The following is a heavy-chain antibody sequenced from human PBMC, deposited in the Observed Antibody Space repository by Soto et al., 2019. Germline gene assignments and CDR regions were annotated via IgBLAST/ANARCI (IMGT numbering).Heavy chain of an antibody. D-gene: IGHD6-19*01. J-gene: IGHJ6*02. CDR1: GGSFSGYY. CDR3: ARDGEAGTGYYYGMDV. CDR2: INHSGST. V-gene: IGHV4-34*01. Sequence: SETLSLTCAVYGGSFSGYYWSWIRQPPGKGLEWIGEINHSGSTNYNPSLKSRVTISVDTSKNQFSLKLSSVTAADTAVYYCARDGEAGTGYYYGMDVWGQGTTVTVSS.